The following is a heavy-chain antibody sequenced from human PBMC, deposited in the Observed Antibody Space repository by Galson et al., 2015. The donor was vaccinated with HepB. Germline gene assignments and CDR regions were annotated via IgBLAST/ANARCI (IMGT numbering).Heavy chain of an antibody. Sequence: SVKVSCKVSGYTLTELSMHWVRQAPGKGLEWMGGFDPEDGETIYAQKFQGRVTMTEDTSTNTAYMELSSLRSEDTAVYYCATLGSNWNDGRSDYWGQGTLVTVSS. CDR2: FDPEDGET. CDR1: GYTLTELS. J-gene: IGHJ4*02. D-gene: IGHD1-1*01. CDR3: ATLGSNWNDGRSDY. V-gene: IGHV1-24*01.